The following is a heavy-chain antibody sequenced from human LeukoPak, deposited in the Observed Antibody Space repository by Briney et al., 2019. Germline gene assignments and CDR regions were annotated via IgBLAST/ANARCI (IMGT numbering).Heavy chain of an antibody. CDR3: ARARAAGTLSWFDP. J-gene: IGHJ5*02. D-gene: IGHD6-13*01. CDR1: GASISSYH. Sequence: SETLSLTCTVSGASISSYHWSWIRQPPGRGLEWIGYIYYSGSTNNNPPLKSRLTISVDTSKNQFSLKLSSVTAADTAVYYCARARAAGTLSWFDPWGQGTLVTVSS. CDR2: IYYSGST. V-gene: IGHV4-59*01.